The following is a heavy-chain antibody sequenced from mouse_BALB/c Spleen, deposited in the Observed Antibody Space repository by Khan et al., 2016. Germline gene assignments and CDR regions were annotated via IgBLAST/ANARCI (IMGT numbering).Heavy chain of an antibody. Sequence: QVQLQQSGAELMKPGASVKISCKATGYTFSSYWIEWVKQRPGHGLEWIGEILPGSGSTNYNEKFRGKATFTADTSSNKAYMQLSSLTSEDYAVHYCARADRRGYFDYWGQGTTLTVSS. CDR2: ILPGSGST. J-gene: IGHJ2*01. CDR3: ARADRRGYFDY. V-gene: IGHV1-9*01. CDR1: GYTFSSYW.